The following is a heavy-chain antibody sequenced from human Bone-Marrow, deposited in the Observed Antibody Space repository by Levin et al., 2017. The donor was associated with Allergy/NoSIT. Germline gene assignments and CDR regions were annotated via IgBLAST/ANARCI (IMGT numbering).Heavy chain of an antibody. CDR2: IYYSGST. J-gene: IGHJ6*02. V-gene: IGHV4-39*01. Sequence: SETLSLTCTVSGGSISSSSYYWGWIRQPPGKGLEWIGSIYYSGSTYYNPSLKSRVTISVDTSKNQFSLKLSSVTAADTAVYYCARDGCSGPIYYYGMDVWGQGTTVTVSS. CDR3: ARDGCSGPIYYYGMDV. CDR1: GGSISSSSYY. D-gene: IGHD2-15*01.